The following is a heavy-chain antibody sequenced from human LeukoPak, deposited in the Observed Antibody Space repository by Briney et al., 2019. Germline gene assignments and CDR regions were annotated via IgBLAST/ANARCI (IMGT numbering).Heavy chain of an antibody. Sequence: GGSLRLSCAASGFTFSSYWMSWVRQAPGKGLEWVANIKQDGSEKYYVDSVKGRFTISRDNAKNSLYLQMNSLRAEDTAVYYCARVGRSYQLLRTADYYYYGMDVCGQGTTVTVSS. CDR3: ARVGRSYQLLRTADYYYYGMDV. CDR1: GFTFSSYW. D-gene: IGHD2-2*01. CDR2: IKQDGSEK. J-gene: IGHJ6*02. V-gene: IGHV3-7*01.